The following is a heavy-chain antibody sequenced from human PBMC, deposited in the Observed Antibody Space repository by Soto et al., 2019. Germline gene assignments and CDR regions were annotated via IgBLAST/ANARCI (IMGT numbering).Heavy chain of an antibody. V-gene: IGHV1-2*04. D-gene: IGHD6-13*01. CDR2: INPNSGGT. Sequence: EASVKVSCKASGYTFTGYYMHWVRQAPGQGLEWMGWINPNSGGTNYAQKFQGWVTMTRDTSISTAYMELSRLRSDDTAVYYCARDDSSSWDNFDYWGQGTLVTSPQ. CDR1: GYTFTGYY. CDR3: ARDDSSSWDNFDY. J-gene: IGHJ4*02.